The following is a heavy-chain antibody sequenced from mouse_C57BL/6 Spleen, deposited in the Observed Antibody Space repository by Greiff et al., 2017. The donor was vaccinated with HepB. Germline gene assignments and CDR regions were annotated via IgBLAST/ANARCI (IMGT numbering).Heavy chain of an antibody. Sequence: QVQLQQSGPELVKPGASVKISCKASGYAFSSSWMNWVKQRPGKGLEWIGRIYPGDGDTNYNGKFKGKATLTADKSSSTAYMQLSSLTSEDSAVYFCARSGFWYFDVWSTGTTVTVSS. D-gene: IGHD3-2*02. V-gene: IGHV1-82*01. CDR1: GYAFSSSW. CDR2: IYPGDGDT. J-gene: IGHJ1*03. CDR3: ARSGFWYFDV.